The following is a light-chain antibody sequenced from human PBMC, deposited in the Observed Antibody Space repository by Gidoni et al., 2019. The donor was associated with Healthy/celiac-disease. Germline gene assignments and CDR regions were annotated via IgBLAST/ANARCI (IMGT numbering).Light chain of an antibody. CDR1: QSVSSY. J-gene: IGKJ1*01. V-gene: IGKV3-11*01. CDR2: YAS. Sequence: EIVLTQSPATLSLSPGERATLSCRASQSVSSYLAWYQQKPGQAPRLLIYYASNRATCIPARFSGSGSGTDFTLTISSLEPEDFAVYYCQQRSNWLWTFGQGTKVEIK. CDR3: QQRSNWLWT.